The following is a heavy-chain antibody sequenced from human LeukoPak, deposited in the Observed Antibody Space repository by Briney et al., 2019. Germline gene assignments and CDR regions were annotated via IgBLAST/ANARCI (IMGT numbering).Heavy chain of an antibody. CDR1: GFTFSTYV. J-gene: IGHJ4*02. D-gene: IGHD2-2*01. CDR2: ISGSGGST. Sequence: GGSLRLSCAASGFTFSTYVMSWVRQAPGKGLEWVSAISGSGGSTYYADSVKGRFTISRDNSKNTLYLQMNSLRAEDTAVYYCARDFQLAYFDYWGQGTLVTVSS. V-gene: IGHV3-23*01. CDR3: ARDFQLAYFDY.